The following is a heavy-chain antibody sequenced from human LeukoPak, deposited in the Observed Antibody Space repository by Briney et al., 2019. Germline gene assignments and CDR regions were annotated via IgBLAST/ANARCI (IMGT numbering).Heavy chain of an antibody. CDR2: INSSGSTI. D-gene: IGHD6-13*01. CDR1: GFTFSSYE. J-gene: IGHJ4*02. V-gene: IGHV3-48*03. Sequence: PGGSLRLSCAASGFTFSSYEMNWVRQAPGKGLEWVSYINSSGSTIYYADSVKGRFTISRDNAKNLLYLQMDSLRAEDTAVYYCARASIAAAAPDYWGQGTLVTASS. CDR3: ARASIAAAAPDY.